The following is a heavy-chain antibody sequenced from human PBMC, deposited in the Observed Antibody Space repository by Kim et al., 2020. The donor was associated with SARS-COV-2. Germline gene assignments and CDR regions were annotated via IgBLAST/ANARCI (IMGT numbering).Heavy chain of an antibody. J-gene: IGHJ4*02. V-gene: IGHV1-2*06. Sequence: ASVKVSCKASGYTFTAYYIHWVRQAPGQGLEWMGRINPNTGGANFAQRFQGRVTMTGDTSIFTAYMELSRLRYDDTAIYYCARSYIAALGHFDYWGQGTLVTVSP. CDR2: INPNTGGA. CDR1: GYTFTAYY. CDR3: ARSYIAALGHFDY. D-gene: IGHD6-13*01.